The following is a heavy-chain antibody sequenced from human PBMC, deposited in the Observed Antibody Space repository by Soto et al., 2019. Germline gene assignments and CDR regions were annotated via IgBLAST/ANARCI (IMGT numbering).Heavy chain of an antibody. D-gene: IGHD4-17*01. Sequence: QVQLQESGPGLVKPSETLSLTCTVSGGSISSYYWSWIRQPPGKGLEWIGYIYYSGSTNYNPSLTSRVTISVDTSKNQFSLKLSSVTAADTAVYYCARDISGAVDFDYWGQGTLVTVSS. CDR2: IYYSGST. V-gene: IGHV4-59*01. J-gene: IGHJ4*02. CDR1: GGSISSYY. CDR3: ARDISGAVDFDY.